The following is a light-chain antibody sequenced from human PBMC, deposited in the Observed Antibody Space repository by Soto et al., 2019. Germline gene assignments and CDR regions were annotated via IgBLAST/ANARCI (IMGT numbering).Light chain of an antibody. CDR2: GAS. CDR1: QSVSSN. Sequence: EIVMTQSPATLSVSPGERATLSCRACQSVSSNLAWYKQKPGQAPRLLIYGASTRATGIPARFSGSGSGTEFTLPISSLQSEDFAVYYCQQYNNWPLWTFGQGTKVEIK. CDR3: QQYNNWPLWT. V-gene: IGKV3-15*01. J-gene: IGKJ1*01.